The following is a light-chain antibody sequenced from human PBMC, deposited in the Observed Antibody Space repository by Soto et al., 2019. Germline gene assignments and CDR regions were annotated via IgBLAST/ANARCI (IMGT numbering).Light chain of an antibody. CDR3: QPYNYCPRT. CDR2: GAS. V-gene: IGKV3-15*01. J-gene: IGKJ1*01. CDR1: QSVSSI. Sequence: EIVMTQSPATLSVSPGERATLSCRASQSVSSILAWYQQKPGEAPRLLIYGASTRATGIPARFSGSGSGTEFTLPISSLQSEDLAVYYGQPYNYCPRTFGQGTKVEIK.